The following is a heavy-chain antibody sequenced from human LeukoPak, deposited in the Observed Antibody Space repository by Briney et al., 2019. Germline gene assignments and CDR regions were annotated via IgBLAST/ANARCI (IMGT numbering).Heavy chain of an antibody. CDR2: GYYSGST. CDR3: LEVQKEAQH. J-gene: IGHJ1*01. D-gene: IGHD3-3*01. V-gene: IGHV4-59*08. Sequence: PSETLSLTCTVSGGAISSYYWNWIRQPPGKGLEWIGYGYYSGSTNYNPSLKSRVTISVDTSKNQFSLKLSSVTAADTAVYYCLEVQKEAQHWGQGTLVTVSS. CDR1: GGAISSYY.